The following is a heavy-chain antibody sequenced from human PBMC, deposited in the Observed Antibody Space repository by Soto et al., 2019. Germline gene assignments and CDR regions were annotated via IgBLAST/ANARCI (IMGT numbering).Heavy chain of an antibody. V-gene: IGHV4-30-2*01. Sequence: PSETLSLTCAVSGGSISSGGYSWSWIRQPPGKGLEWIGYIYHSGSTYYNPSLKSRVTISVDRSKNQFSLKLSSVTAADTAVYYCAAAGPYYYDSSGYYALGYWGQGTLVTVSS. J-gene: IGHJ4*02. D-gene: IGHD3-22*01. CDR3: AAAGPYYYDSSGYYALGY. CDR2: IYHSGST. CDR1: GGSISSGGYS.